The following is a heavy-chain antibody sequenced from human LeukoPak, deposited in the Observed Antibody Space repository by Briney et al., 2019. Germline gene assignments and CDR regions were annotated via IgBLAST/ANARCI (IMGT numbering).Heavy chain of an antibody. CDR3: AKDSSPRIAAPYY. CDR1: GFTFDDYA. CDR2: ISWNSGSI. V-gene: IGHV3-9*01. Sequence: GASLRLSCAASGFTFDDYAMHWVRHAPGKGLEWVSGISWNSGSIGYADSVKGRFTISRDNAKNSLYLQMNSLRAEDTALYYCAKDSSPRIAAPYYWGQGTLVTVSS. J-gene: IGHJ4*02. D-gene: IGHD6-13*01.